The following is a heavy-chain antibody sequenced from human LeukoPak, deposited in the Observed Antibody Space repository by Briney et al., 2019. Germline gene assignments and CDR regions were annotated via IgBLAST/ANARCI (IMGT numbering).Heavy chain of an antibody. CDR1: GYTFTSYG. J-gene: IGHJ5*02. CDR3: ARDESRYSSGYYPNWFDP. CDR2: ISAYNGNT. V-gene: IGHV1-18*01. Sequence: ASVKVSCKASGYTFTSYGMSWVRQAPGQGLEWMGWISAYNGNTHYAQKLQGRVTMTTDTSTSTAYMELRSLRSDDTAVYYCARDESRYSSGYYPNWFDPWGQGTLVTVSS. D-gene: IGHD3-22*01.